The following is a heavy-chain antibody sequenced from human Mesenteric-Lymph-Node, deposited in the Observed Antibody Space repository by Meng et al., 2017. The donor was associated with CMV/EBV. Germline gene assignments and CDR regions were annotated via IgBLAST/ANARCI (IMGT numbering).Heavy chain of an antibody. CDR3: AKADIVVVLTTFGY. J-gene: IGHJ4*02. CDR1: GFTFSTYG. D-gene: IGHD2-2*01. Sequence: GESLKISCAASGFTFSTYGMSWVRQAPGKGLEWVSTISGSGDKTYYADSVKGRFTISRDNSKNTLYLQMNSLRAEDTAVYYCAKADIVVVLTTFGYWGPGTLVTVSS. V-gene: IGHV3-23*01. CDR2: ISGSGDKT.